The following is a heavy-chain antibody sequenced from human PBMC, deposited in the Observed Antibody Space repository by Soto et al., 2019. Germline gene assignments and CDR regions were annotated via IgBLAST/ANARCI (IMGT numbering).Heavy chain of an antibody. Sequence: GGSLRLSCAASGFTFSSYAMHWVRQAPGKGLEWVAVISYDGSDKYYADSVKGRFTISRDNSKNTLYLQMNSLRAEDTAVYYCARDGSGYDLRGYYYYRMDVWGHGTTVTVPS. CDR1: GFTFSSYA. V-gene: IGHV3-30-3*01. CDR3: ARDGSGYDLRGYYYYRMDV. D-gene: IGHD5-12*01. CDR2: ISYDGSDK. J-gene: IGHJ6*01.